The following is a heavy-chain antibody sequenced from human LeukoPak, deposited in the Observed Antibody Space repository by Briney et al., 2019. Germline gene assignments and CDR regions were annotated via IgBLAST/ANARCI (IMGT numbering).Heavy chain of an antibody. J-gene: IGHJ5*02. D-gene: IGHD3-9*01. CDR1: GGSISGYY. CDR2: IDYSGDT. CDR3: ARHPPGLRYFDP. V-gene: IGHV4-59*08. Sequence: PSETLCLTCTVSGGSISGYYWSWIRQSPGKALEWIAYIDYSGDTNSNPSLKSRVTISVDPSKNQFSLRLHSVTAADTAFYYCARHPPGLRYFDPWGQGTLVTVSS.